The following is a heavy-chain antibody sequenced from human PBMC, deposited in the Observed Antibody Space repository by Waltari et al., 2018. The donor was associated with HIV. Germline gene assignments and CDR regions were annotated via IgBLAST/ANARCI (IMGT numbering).Heavy chain of an antibody. CDR1: GGSISSYY. V-gene: IGHV4-59*01. D-gene: IGHD3-22*01. CDR3: ARDYYDSSGSSYGMDV. CDR2: IYYSGST. J-gene: IGHJ6*02. Sequence: QVQLQESGPGLVKPSETLSLTCTVSGGSISSYYWSWIRQPPGKGLEWIGYIYYSGSTNYTPSLKIRVTISVDTSKNQFSLKLSSVTAADTAVYYCARDYYDSSGSSYGMDVWGQGTTVTVSS.